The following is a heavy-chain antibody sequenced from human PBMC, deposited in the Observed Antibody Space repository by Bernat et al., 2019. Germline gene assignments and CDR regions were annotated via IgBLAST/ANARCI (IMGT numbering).Heavy chain of an antibody. CDR1: GFTFSSYA. J-gene: IGHJ4*02. D-gene: IGHD2-15*01. Sequence: EVQLVESGGGLVQPGGSLRLSCAASGFTFSSYAMSWVRQAPGKGLQWVSAISGSGGSTYYADSVKSRFTISRDNSKNTLYLHMNSLRAEGTAVYYCATVLVGIFGVDYWGQGTLVTVSS. CDR2: ISGSGGST. CDR3: ATVLVGIFGVDY. V-gene: IGHV3-23*04.